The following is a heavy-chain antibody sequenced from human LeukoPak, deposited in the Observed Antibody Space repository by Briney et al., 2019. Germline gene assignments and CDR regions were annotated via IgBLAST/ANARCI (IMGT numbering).Heavy chain of an antibody. Sequence: LTGRSLRLSCAASGFTFSSCDMHWVRQAPGKGLEWVAFISYDGRKKYYADSVKGRFTISRDNPKNTVSLQMSSLRAEDRAVYFRARDPFSTVVASPIDYWGQGTLVTVSS. J-gene: IGHJ4*02. V-gene: IGHV3-30*04. CDR2: ISYDGRKK. CDR1: GFTFSSCD. D-gene: IGHD4-23*01. CDR3: ARDPFSTVVASPIDY.